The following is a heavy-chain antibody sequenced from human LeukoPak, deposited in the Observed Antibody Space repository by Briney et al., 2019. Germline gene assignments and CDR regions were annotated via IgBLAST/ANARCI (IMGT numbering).Heavy chain of an antibody. CDR3: ARDHCSSTSCYLYFQH. CDR2: IIPIFGTA. J-gene: IGHJ1*01. V-gene: IGHV1-69*01. CDR1: GGTFSSYA. D-gene: IGHD2-2*01. Sequence: SVKVSCKASGGTFSSYAISWVRQAPGQGLEWMGVIIPIFGTANYAQKFQGRVTITADESTSTAYMELSSLRSEDTAVYYCARDHCSSTSCYLYFQHWGQGTLVTASS.